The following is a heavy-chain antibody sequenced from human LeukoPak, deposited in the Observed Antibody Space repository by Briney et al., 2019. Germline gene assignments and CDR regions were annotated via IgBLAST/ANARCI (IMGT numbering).Heavy chain of an antibody. D-gene: IGHD1-26*01. V-gene: IGHV3-48*01. Sequence: GGSLRLSCAASGFTFSSYSMNWVRQAPGKGLEWVSYISSGSSTIYYADSVKGRFTISRDNAKNSLYLQMNSLRAEDTAVYYCAREGGSYRVPYWGQGTLVTVSS. CDR3: AREGGSYRVPY. J-gene: IGHJ4*02. CDR1: GFTFSSYS. CDR2: ISSGSSTI.